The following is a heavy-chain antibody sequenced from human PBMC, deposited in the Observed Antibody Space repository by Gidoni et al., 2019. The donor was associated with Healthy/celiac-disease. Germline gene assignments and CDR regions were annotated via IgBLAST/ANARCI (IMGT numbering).Heavy chain of an antibody. Sequence: EVQLVESGGGLVQPGGSLRLSCAASGFTFSSYEMNWVRQAPGKGLEWVSYISSSGSTIYYADSVKGRFTISRDNAKNSLYLQMNSLRAEDTAVYYCAREPYSYAYYFDYWGQGTLVTVSS. V-gene: IGHV3-48*03. CDR2: ISSSGSTI. CDR3: AREPYSYAYYFDY. D-gene: IGHD5-18*01. CDR1: GFTFSSYE. J-gene: IGHJ4*02.